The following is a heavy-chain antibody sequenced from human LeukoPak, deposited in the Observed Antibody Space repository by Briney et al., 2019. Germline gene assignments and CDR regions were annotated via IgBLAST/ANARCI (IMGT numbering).Heavy chain of an antibody. J-gene: IGHJ4*02. CDR3: ARDVYCSSTSCKSFNHDY. D-gene: IGHD2-2*01. CDR2: INWDGGST. V-gene: IGHV3-20*04. CDR1: GFTFDDYG. Sequence: GGSLRLSCAASGFTFDDYGMSWVRQAPGKGLEWVSGINWDGGSTGYADSVKGRFTISRDNAKNSLYLQKNSLRAEDTALYFCARDVYCSSTSCKSFNHDYWGQGTLVTVSS.